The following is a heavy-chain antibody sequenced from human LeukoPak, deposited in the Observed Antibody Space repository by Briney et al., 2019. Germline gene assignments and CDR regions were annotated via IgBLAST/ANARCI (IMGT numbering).Heavy chain of an antibody. CDR1: GGSISSYY. Sequence: PSGTLSLTCSVSGGSISSYYWSWIRQPPGKGLEWIGYIYYSGSTNYNPSLKSRVTISVDTSKNQFSLKLSSVTAADTAVYYCARGKYYGSGSYFFDYWGQGTLVTVSS. CDR2: IYYSGST. V-gene: IGHV4-59*01. CDR3: ARGKYYGSGSYFFDY. J-gene: IGHJ4*02. D-gene: IGHD3-10*01.